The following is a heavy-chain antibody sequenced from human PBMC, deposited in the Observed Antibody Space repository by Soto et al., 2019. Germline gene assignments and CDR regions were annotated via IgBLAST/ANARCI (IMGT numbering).Heavy chain of an antibody. Sequence: PEGSLRLSCAASGSTFRGPALHYVRHASGNGLECVGRFRSKANSYATAYASSVKGRFTISRDDSKYSAYLQMNSLKTEDTAVYYCTRHSPGNYYYYSMDIWGQGTTVT. J-gene: IGHJ6*02. CDR1: GSTFRGPA. V-gene: IGHV3-73*01. CDR2: FRSKANSYAT. CDR3: TRHSPGNYYYYSMDI.